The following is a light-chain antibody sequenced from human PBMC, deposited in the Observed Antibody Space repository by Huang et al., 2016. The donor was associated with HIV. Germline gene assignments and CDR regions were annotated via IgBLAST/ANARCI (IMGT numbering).Light chain of an antibody. Sequence: IQMTQSPSSLSASVGDRVTITCRAGQSIDGYLNWYQQKSGKAPKLRSSSASTLHTGVPPRFSGSGSGTDYTLIINNVQPDDFATYFCQQSYSTLITFGQGSRL. CDR3: QQSYSTLIT. J-gene: IGKJ5*01. CDR1: QSIDGY. V-gene: IGKV1-39*01. CDR2: SAS.